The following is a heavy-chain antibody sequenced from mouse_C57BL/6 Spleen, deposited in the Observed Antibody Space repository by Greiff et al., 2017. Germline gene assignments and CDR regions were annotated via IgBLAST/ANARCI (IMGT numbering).Heavy chain of an antibody. Sequence: EVKLMESGGGLVKPGGSLKLSCAASGFTFSSYAMSWVRQTPEKRLEWVATISDGGSYTFYPDNVKGRFTISRDNAKNNLYLQMSHLKSEDTAMYYCARDRLGYWYFDVWGTGTTVTVSS. J-gene: IGHJ1*03. CDR1: GFTFSSYA. CDR3: ARDRLGYWYFDV. CDR2: ISDGGSYT. D-gene: IGHD4-1*01. V-gene: IGHV5-4*01.